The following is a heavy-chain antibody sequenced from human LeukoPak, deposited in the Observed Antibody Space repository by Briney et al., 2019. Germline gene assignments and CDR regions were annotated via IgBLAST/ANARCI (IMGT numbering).Heavy chain of an antibody. CDR2: ISTSSSYI. Sequence: GGSLRLTCAASGFTFSAYNLNWVRQAPGKGLEWVSSISTSSSYIYYADSVKGRFTVSRDNAKNSLFLQMNSLRAEDTALYYCARDREMGTIRNGFDVWGDGTIVSVSS. D-gene: IGHD5-24*01. V-gene: IGHV3-21*01. J-gene: IGHJ3*01. CDR3: ARDREMGTIRNGFDV. CDR1: GFTFSAYN.